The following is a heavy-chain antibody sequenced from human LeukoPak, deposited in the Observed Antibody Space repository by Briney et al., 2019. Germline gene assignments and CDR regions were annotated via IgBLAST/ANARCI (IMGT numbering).Heavy chain of an antibody. CDR3: ATHSSGWERCLDY. D-gene: IGHD6-19*01. CDR2: FDPEDGET. Sequence: ASVMVSCKVSGYTLTELSMHWVRQDPGKGLEWMGGFDPEDGETIYAQKFQGRVTMTEDTSIDTAYMELSSLRSEDTAVYYCATHSSGWERCLDYWGQGTLVTVSS. J-gene: IGHJ4*02. V-gene: IGHV1-24*01. CDR1: GYTLTELS.